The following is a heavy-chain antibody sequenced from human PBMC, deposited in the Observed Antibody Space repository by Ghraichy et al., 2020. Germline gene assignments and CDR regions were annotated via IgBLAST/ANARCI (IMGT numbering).Heavy chain of an antibody. Sequence: SETLSLTCAVYGGSFSGYYWSWIRQPPGKGLEWIGEINHSGSTNYNPSLKSRVTISVDTSKNQFSLKLSSVTAADTAVYYCARAPRKGYGDYNGDEDYWGQGTLVTVSS. J-gene: IGHJ4*02. V-gene: IGHV4-34*01. CDR2: INHSGST. CDR3: ARAPRKGYGDYNGDEDY. CDR1: GGSFSGYY. D-gene: IGHD4-17*01.